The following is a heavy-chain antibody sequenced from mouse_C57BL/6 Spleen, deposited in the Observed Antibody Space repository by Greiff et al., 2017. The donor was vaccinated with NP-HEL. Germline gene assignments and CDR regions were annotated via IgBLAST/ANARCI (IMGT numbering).Heavy chain of an antibody. D-gene: IGHD1-1*01. CDR1: GYTFTSYW. CDR3: ATYGRPQFEY. J-gene: IGHJ2*01. CDR2: INPSSGYT. V-gene: IGHV1-7*01. Sequence: VHLVESGAELAKPGASVKLSCKASGYTFTSYWMHWVKQRPGQGLEWIGYINPSSGYTKYIQKFKDKATLTADKSSSTAYMQLSSLTYEDSAVYCCATYGRPQFEYWGQGTTLTVSS.